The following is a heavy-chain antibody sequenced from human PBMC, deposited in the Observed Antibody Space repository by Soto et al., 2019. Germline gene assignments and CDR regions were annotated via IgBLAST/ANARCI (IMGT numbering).Heavy chain of an antibody. CDR3: AKDSGSSSWDYFFYGMDV. D-gene: IGHD6-6*01. CDR1: GFTFSSYA. Sequence: GSLRLSCAASGFTFSSYAMSWVRQAPGTGLEWVSSISGGGGGTYYADSVKGRFTISRDNSKNTLFLQMNSLRADDTAIYYCAKDSGSSSWDYFFYGMDVWGQGTTVTVSS. CDR2: ISGGGGGT. V-gene: IGHV3-23*01. J-gene: IGHJ6*02.